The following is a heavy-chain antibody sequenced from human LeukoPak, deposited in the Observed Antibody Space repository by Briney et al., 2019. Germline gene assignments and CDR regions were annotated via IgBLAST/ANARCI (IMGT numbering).Heavy chain of an antibody. CDR2: IYYSGST. CDR1: GGSISSYY. J-gene: IGHJ4*02. Sequence: SETLSLTCTVSGGSISSYYWSLIRQPPGKGLEWIGYIYYSGSTNYNPSLKSRVTISVDTSKNQFSLKLSSVTAADTAVYYCARHRSAAALDYWGQGTLVTVSS. D-gene: IGHD6-13*01. V-gene: IGHV4-59*08. CDR3: ARHRSAAALDY.